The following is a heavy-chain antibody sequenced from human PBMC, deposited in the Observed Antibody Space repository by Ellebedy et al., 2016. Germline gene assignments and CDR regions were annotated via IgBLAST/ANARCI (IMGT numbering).Heavy chain of an antibody. J-gene: IGHJ5*02. CDR1: GFTVSTNY. CDR2: IFSDGNT. D-gene: IGHD2-15*01. Sequence: GESLKISCAASGFTVSTNYMEWVRQAPGKGLEWVSAIFSDGNTYYADSVKGRFTISRDNSKNTLYLQMNSLRAEDTAVYYCARGVGSGWFDPWGQGTLVTVSS. CDR3: ARGVGSGWFDP. V-gene: IGHV3-53*01.